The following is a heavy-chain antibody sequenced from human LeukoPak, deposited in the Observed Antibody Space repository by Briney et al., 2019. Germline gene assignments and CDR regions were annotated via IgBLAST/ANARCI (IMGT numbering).Heavy chain of an antibody. CDR3: ARGTLWWLPDYFDY. D-gene: IGHD5-12*01. J-gene: IGHJ4*02. CDR1: GFTFSSYW. CDR2: IKQDGSEK. Sequence: PGGSLRLSCAASGFTFSSYWMSWVRQAPGKGLEWVANIKQDGSEKYYVDSVKGRFTISRDNVKNSLYLQMNSLRAEDTAVYYCARGTLWWLPDYFDYWGQGTLVTVSS. V-gene: IGHV3-7*01.